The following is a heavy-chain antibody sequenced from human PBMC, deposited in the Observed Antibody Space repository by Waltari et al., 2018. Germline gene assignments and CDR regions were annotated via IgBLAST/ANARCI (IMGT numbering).Heavy chain of an antibody. D-gene: IGHD7-27*01. CDR2: INPANGNT. J-gene: IGHJ4*02. Sequence: QVQLVQSGAEVKKTGASVKVTCTASGYTFTTYFMHWMRQAPGQRLEWMGWINPANGNTQYSQNFQGRVTITRDTSARTAYMELNSLRSEDMAVYYCARGPNTGDFDYWGQGTLVTVSS. V-gene: IGHV1-3*01. CDR1: GYTFTTYF. CDR3: ARGPNTGDFDY.